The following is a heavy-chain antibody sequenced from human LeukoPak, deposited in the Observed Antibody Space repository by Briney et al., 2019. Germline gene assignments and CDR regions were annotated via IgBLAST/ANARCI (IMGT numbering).Heavy chain of an antibody. V-gene: IGHV4-39*07. CDR2: IYYSGST. CDR3: ARDNQIAVAGPN. D-gene: IGHD6-19*01. J-gene: IGHJ4*02. Sequence: SETLSLTCTVSGGSISSSSYYWGWLRQPPGKGLEWIGSIYYSGSTYYNPSLKSRVTISVDTSKNQFSLKLSSVTAADTAVYYCARDNQIAVAGPNWGQGTLVTVSS. CDR1: GGSISSSSYY.